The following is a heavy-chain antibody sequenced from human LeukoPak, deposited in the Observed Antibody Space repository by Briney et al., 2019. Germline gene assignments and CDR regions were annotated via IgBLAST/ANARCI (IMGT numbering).Heavy chain of an antibody. D-gene: IGHD3-3*01. Sequence: SETLSLTCTVSGGSISSSSYYWGWIRQPPGKGLEWIGSIYYSGSTYYNPSLKSRVTISVDTSKNQFSLKLSSVTAADTAVYYCARHEPPGFLEWLCFDYWGQGTLVTVSS. J-gene: IGHJ4*02. CDR3: ARHEPPGFLEWLCFDY. CDR1: GGSISSSSYY. V-gene: IGHV4-39*01. CDR2: IYYSGST.